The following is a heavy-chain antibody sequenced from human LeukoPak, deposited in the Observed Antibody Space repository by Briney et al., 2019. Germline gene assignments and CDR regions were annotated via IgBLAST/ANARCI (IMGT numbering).Heavy chain of an antibody. Sequence: ASVKVSCKASGYTFTSCDINWVRQAPGQGLEWMGWMNPNSGNTGYGQSFQGRITITRNISIGTAYMELSNLTSEDTAIYYCTRGSSGRRDNWGQGTLVTVSA. CDR3: TRGSSGRRDN. CDR2: MNPNSGNT. D-gene: IGHD6-19*01. CDR1: GYTFTSCD. V-gene: IGHV1-8*01. J-gene: IGHJ4*02.